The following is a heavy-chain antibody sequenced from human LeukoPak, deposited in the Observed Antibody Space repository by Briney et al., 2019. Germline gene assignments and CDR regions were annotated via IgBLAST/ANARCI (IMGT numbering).Heavy chain of an antibody. D-gene: IGHD5/OR15-5a*01. CDR3: ARSVFYVYPYYYYMDV. V-gene: IGHV3-74*01. CDR2: IDADGSAT. Sequence: GGSLRLSCAGSGVTLRGYWMFWVRQAPGKGLEWLSLIDADGSATNHADSVKGRFTISRDDATNTLFLQMNSLRADDTAVYFCARSVFYVYPYYYYMDVWGKGTTVTVSS. CDR1: GVTLRGYW. J-gene: IGHJ6*03.